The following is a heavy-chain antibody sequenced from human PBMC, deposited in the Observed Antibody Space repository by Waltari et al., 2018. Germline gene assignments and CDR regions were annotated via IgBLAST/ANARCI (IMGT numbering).Heavy chain of an antibody. CDR1: GESISSSPYY. J-gene: IGHJ1*01. CDR2: ISSSSSYI. Sequence: LQMQESGPGLAKPSETLSLTCSVSGESISSSPYYWAWIRQPPGKGLEWVSSISSSSSYIYYADSVKGRFTISRDNAKNSLYLQMNSLRAEDTAVYYCATPEGQHVSLFQHWGQGTLVTVSS. CDR3: ATPEGQHVSLFQH. V-gene: IGHV3-21*01. D-gene: IGHD6-6*01.